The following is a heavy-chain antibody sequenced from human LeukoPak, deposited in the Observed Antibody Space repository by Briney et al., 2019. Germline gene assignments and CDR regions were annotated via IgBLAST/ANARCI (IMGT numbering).Heavy chain of an antibody. V-gene: IGHV1-2*02. Sequence: EASVTVSCKASGYTLTGHYMHWVRPAPGQGLEWMGWTNPNIGRTKYAQTFQGRVTMTRDTSISTAYMELSRLRSDDTAMYYCARDKLGLGELSLYDQWGQGTLVTVFS. D-gene: IGHD3-16*02. J-gene: IGHJ5*02. CDR2: TNPNIGRT. CDR3: ARDKLGLGELSLYDQ. CDR1: GYTLTGHY.